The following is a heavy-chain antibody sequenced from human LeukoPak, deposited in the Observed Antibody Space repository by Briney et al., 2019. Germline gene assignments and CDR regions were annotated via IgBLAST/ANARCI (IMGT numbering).Heavy chain of an antibody. D-gene: IGHD3-10*01. Sequence: ASVKVSCQASGYTFTSYGISWLRQAPGQGLEWMGWISAYNGNTNYAQKLQGRVTMTTDTSTSTAYMELRSLRSDDTAVYYCARTYGSGSQWWFDPWGQGTLVTVSS. CDR3: ARTYGSGSQWWFDP. V-gene: IGHV1-18*01. J-gene: IGHJ5*02. CDR2: ISAYNGNT. CDR1: GYTFTSYG.